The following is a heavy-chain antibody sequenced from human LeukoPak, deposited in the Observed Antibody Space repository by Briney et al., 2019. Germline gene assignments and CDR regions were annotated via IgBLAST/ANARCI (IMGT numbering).Heavy chain of an antibody. V-gene: IGHV3-64*01. CDR3: ARGAYCSGGSCYFVY. Sequence: GGSLRLSCAAYGFTFSSYAMHWVRQAPGKGLEYVSAISSNGGSTYYANSVKGRFTISRDNSKHTLYLQMGSMRAEDMAVYYCARGAYCSGGSCYFVYWGQGTLVTVSS. CDR1: GFTFSSYA. D-gene: IGHD2-15*01. CDR2: ISSNGGST. J-gene: IGHJ4*02.